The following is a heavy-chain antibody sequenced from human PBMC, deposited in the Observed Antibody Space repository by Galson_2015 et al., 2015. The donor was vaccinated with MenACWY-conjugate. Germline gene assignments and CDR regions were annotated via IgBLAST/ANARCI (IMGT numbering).Heavy chain of an antibody. Sequence: ETLSLPCAVYGGAFSGPYWSWIRHSPGKGRGRIAEVNNRGSTSYNASLKSRATILIDTSKNQFSLSLSPVAAADTAVYYCVRGVSGPRLEDWGQGTLVTVSS. CDR3: VRGVSGPRLED. D-gene: IGHD2-8*02. CDR2: VNNRGST. J-gene: IGHJ4*02. CDR1: GGAFSGPY. V-gene: IGHV4-34*01.